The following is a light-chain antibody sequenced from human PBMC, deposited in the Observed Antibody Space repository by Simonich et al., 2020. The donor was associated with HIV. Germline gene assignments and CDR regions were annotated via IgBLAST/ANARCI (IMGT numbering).Light chain of an antibody. CDR3: QSYDSSTWV. V-gene: IGLV6-57*03. Sequence: NFMLTQPHPVSESPGKTVTISCTRSSGSIASNYVQWYQQRPGSAPTTLIYEDNQRPAGVPDRFSGSIDSSSNSASLTISGLKTEDEADYYCQSYDSSTWVFGGGTKLTVL. J-gene: IGLJ3*02. CDR1: SGSIASNY. CDR2: EDN.